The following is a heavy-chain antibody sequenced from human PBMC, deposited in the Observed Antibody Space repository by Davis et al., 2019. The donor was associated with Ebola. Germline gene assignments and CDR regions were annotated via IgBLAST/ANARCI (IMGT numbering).Heavy chain of an antibody. V-gene: IGHV3-74*01. CDR1: GFSFSSYW. D-gene: IGHD2-8*02. Sequence: HTGGSLRLSCAASGFSFSSYWMHWVRQAPGKGLVWVSRIKSDGSTISYADSVKGRFTISRDNAKNSLYLQMNSLRAEDTAVYYCAPYCTGGVCNYGMDVWGQGTTVTVSS. CDR3: APYCTGGVCNYGMDV. J-gene: IGHJ6*02. CDR2: IKSDGSTI.